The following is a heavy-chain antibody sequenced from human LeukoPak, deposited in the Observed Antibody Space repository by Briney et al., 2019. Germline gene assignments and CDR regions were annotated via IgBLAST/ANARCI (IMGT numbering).Heavy chain of an antibody. J-gene: IGHJ4*02. D-gene: IGHD3-10*01. V-gene: IGHV3-23*01. Sequence: GGSLRLSCAASGFTFSSYAMSWVRQAPGKGLEWVSAISGSGGSTYYAGSVKGRFTISRDNSKNTLYLQMNSLRAEDTAVYYCAKDWVTMVRGVIDFDYWGQGTLVTVSS. CDR1: GFTFSSYA. CDR2: ISGSGGST. CDR3: AKDWVTMVRGVIDFDY.